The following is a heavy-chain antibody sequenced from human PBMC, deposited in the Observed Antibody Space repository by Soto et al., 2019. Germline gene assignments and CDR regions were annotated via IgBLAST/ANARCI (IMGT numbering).Heavy chain of an antibody. V-gene: IGHV3-23*01. J-gene: IGHJ5*02. CDR3: AKDGVCGDCPRVYWFDP. CDR2: ISGSGGST. Sequence: GGSLRLSCAASGFTFSSYAMSWVRQAPGKGLEWVSAISGSGGSTYYADSVKGRFTISRDNSKNTLYLQMNSLRAEDTAVYYCAKDGVCGDCPRVYWFDPWGQGTLVTVSS. CDR1: GFTFSSYA. D-gene: IGHD2-21*02.